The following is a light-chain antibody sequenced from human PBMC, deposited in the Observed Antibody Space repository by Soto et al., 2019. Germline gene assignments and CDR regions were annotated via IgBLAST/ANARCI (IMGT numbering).Light chain of an antibody. J-gene: IGKJ1*01. Sequence: DIVMTQSPVSLPVTPGEPASISCRSSQSLLHSNGYSYLDWYLQKPGQSPQLLIYLGSYRASGVPDRFSGSGSGTDFTLKISRVEAEDVGVYYCMQALQTRTFGQGTKVDI. CDR1: QSLLHSNGYSY. CDR2: LGS. V-gene: IGKV2-28*01. CDR3: MQALQTRT.